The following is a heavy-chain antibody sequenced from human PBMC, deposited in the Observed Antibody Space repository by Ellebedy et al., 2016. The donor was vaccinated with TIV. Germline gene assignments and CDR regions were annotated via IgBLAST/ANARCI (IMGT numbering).Heavy chain of an antibody. CDR3: ARDSDYLAGYYYGMDV. D-gene: IGHD2/OR15-2a*01. CDR2: IRSKVNSYAT. Sequence: PGGSLRLSCATSGFAFSGSAMHWVRQASGKGLEWVGRIRSKVNSYATAYAASVKGRFTISRDDSKNTAYLQMNSLRAEDTAVYYCARDSDYLAGYYYGMDVWGQGTTVTVSS. V-gene: IGHV3-73*01. J-gene: IGHJ6*02. CDR1: GFAFSGSA.